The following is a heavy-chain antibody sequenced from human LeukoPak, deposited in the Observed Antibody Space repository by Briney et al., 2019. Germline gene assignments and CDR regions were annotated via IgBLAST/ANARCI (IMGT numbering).Heavy chain of an antibody. J-gene: IGHJ4*02. CDR2: IYYSGST. CDR3: ARIPRMVRFGERTYFDY. V-gene: IGHV4-39*01. Sequence: PSETLPLTCSVYRRPISCSIYYWGWIRQPPGKGLEWIGSIYYSGSTYYNPSLKSRVTISVDTSKNQFSLKLSSVTAADTAVYYCARIPRMVRFGERTYFDYWGQGTLVTVSS. CDR1: RRPISCSIYY. D-gene: IGHD3-10*01.